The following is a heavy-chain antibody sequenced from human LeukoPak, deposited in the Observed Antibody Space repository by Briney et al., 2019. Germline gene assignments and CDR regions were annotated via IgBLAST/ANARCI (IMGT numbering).Heavy chain of an antibody. CDR1: GFSFSTYA. D-gene: IGHD6-19*01. CDR3: ARVEIAVAGKRGNWFDP. CDR2: LSASGGTT. J-gene: IGHJ5*02. V-gene: IGHV3-23*01. Sequence: GGSLRLSCSASGFSFSTYAMTWVRQAPGKGLEWVSALSASGGTTYYADSVKGRFTISRDNAKNSLYLQMNSLRAEDTAVYYCARVEIAVAGKRGNWFDPWGQGTLVTVSS.